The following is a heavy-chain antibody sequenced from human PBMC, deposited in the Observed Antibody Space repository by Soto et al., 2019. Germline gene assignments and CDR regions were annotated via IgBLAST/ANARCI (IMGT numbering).Heavy chain of an antibody. CDR3: ARTTAVPNSLRSRYFFDY. J-gene: IGHJ4*02. D-gene: IGHD4-17*01. Sequence: KTSETLSLTCSVSGGAVSDTTYYWSWIRQPPGKRLEWIGYVYYSGTTNYNPSLKSRVTISVDLSTNQFSLRLSSVTTADTALYYCARTTAVPNSLRSRYFFDYWGQGTLVTVSS. CDR2: VYYSGTT. CDR1: GGAVSDTTYY. V-gene: IGHV4-61*01.